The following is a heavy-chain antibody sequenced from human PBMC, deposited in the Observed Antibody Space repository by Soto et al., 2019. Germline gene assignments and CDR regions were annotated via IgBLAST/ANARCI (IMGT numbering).Heavy chain of an antibody. Sequence: SETLSLTCTVSGCSISSGGYYWSWIRQHPGKGLEWIGYIYYSGSTYYNPSLKSRVTISVDTSKNQFSLKLSSVTAADTAVYYCARVMWELINFDYWGQGTLVTVSS. CDR1: GCSISSGGYY. V-gene: IGHV4-31*03. CDR3: ARVMWELINFDY. CDR2: IYYSGST. J-gene: IGHJ4*02. D-gene: IGHD1-26*01.